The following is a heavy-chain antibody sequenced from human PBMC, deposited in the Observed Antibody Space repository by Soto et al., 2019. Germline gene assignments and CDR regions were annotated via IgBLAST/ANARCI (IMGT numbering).Heavy chain of an antibody. CDR3: ARDNEGFSGYYYYFDY. CDR2: IYSGGST. V-gene: IGHV3-66*01. CDR1: GFTVSSNY. D-gene: IGHD3-22*01. J-gene: IGHJ4*02. Sequence: GGSLRLSCAASGFTVSSNYMSWVRQAPGKGLEWVSVIYSGGSTYYADSVKGRFTISRDNSKNTLYLQMNSLRAEDTAVYYCARDNEGFSGYYYYFDYWGQGTLVTVSS.